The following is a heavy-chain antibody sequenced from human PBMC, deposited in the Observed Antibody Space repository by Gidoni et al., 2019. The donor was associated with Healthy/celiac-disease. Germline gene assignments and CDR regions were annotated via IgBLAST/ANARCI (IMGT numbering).Heavy chain of an antibody. Sequence: QVQLQQWGAGLLKPSETLSLTCAVYGGSFSGYYWSWIRQPPGKGLEWIGEINHSGSTNYNPSLKSRVTISVDTSKNQFSLKLSSVTAADTAVYYCAHTMIGPDHDAFDIWGQGTMVTVSS. D-gene: IGHD3-22*01. V-gene: IGHV4-34*01. J-gene: IGHJ3*02. CDR2: INHSGST. CDR3: AHTMIGPDHDAFDI. CDR1: GGSFSGYY.